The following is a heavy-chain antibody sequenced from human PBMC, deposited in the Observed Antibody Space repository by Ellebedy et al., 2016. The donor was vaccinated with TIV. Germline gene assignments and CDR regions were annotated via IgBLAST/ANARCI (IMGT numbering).Heavy chain of an antibody. D-gene: IGHD6-19*01. Sequence: GESLKISCAASGFTFSNYWMNWVRQAPGTGLEWVANIKQDGSEKYYVDSVEGRFAISRDNAKNSMYLQMNSLRDEDTAVYYCARDQWLGRAYYFDYWGQGTLLTVSS. V-gene: IGHV3-7*01. CDR1: GFTFSNYW. J-gene: IGHJ4*02. CDR3: ARDQWLGRAYYFDY. CDR2: IKQDGSEK.